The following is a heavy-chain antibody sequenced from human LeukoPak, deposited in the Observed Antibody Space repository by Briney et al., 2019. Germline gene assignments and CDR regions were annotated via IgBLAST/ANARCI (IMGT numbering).Heavy chain of an antibody. J-gene: IGHJ5*02. CDR1: GYTFTSYG. CDR3: AREGDCSSTSCYGNWFDP. Sequence: GASVKVSCKASGYTFTSYGISWVRQAPGQGLEWMGWISAYNGNTDYAQRLQGRVTMTTDTSTSTAYMELRSLRSDDTAVYYCAREGDCSSTSCYGNWFDPWGQGTLVTVSS. CDR2: ISAYNGNT. V-gene: IGHV1-18*01. D-gene: IGHD2-2*01.